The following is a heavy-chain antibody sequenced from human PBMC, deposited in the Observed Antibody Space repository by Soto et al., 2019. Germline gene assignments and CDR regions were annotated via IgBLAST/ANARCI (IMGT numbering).Heavy chain of an antibody. CDR1: GFTFSSYA. D-gene: IGHD6-19*01. V-gene: IGHV3-23*04. CDR2: ISGSGGST. Sequence: EVQLVESGGGLVQPGVSLRLSCEASGFTFSSYAMSWVRQARGKGLEWVSAISGSGGSTYSADSVKGRFTISGYNSKNALYLEMNSLSAEDTAVYYCAKFFEQWLAFAYWGQGTLVTVSS. J-gene: IGHJ4*02. CDR3: AKFFEQWLAFAY.